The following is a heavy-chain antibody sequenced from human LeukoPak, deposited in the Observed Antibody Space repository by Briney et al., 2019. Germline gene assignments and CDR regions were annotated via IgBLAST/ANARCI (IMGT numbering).Heavy chain of an antibody. CDR2: ISYDGSNK. Sequence: GGSLRLSCAASGFTFSSYGMHWVRQAPGKGLEWVAVISYDGSNKYYADSVKGRFTISRDNSKNTLYLQMNSLRAEDTAVYYCAKAPGWYRPYDYWGQGTLVTVSS. CDR1: GFTFSSYG. D-gene: IGHD6-19*01. J-gene: IGHJ4*02. CDR3: AKAPGWYRPYDY. V-gene: IGHV3-30*18.